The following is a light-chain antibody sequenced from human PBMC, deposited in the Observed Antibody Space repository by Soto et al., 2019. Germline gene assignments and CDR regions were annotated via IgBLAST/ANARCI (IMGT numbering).Light chain of an antibody. Sequence: EIVLTQSPGTLSLSPGERATLSCRATQSVSATYLAWYQQKPGQAPRLLRYGASSRATGIPDRISGSGSGADFALAISRLEPEDLAVYYCHHYGSSPQTFGQGTKVEIK. V-gene: IGKV3-20*01. CDR2: GAS. CDR3: HHYGSSPQT. J-gene: IGKJ1*01. CDR1: QSVSATY.